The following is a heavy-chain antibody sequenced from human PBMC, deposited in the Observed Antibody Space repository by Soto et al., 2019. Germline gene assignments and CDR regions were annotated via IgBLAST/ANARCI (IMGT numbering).Heavy chain of an antibody. D-gene: IGHD5-12*01. J-gene: IGHJ6*02. CDR2: INSDGSST. CDR3: ARDRTRLAPPPGYYYYGMDV. Sequence: GGSLRLSCAASGFTFSSYWMHWVRQAPGKGLVWVSRINSDGSSTSYADSVKGRFTISRDNAKNMLYLQMNSLRAEDTAVYYCARDRTRLAPPPGYYYYGMDVWGHGTTVTF. CDR1: GFTFSSYW. V-gene: IGHV3-74*01.